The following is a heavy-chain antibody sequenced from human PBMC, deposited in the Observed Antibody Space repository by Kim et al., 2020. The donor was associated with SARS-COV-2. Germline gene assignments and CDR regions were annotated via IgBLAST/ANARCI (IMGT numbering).Heavy chain of an antibody. CDR2: ISYDGSNK. Sequence: GGSLRLSCAASGFTFSSYGMHWVRQAPGKGLEWVAVISYDGSNKYYADSVKGRFTISRDNSKNTLYLQMNSLRAEDTAVYYCAKAEQQLVKGDAFDIWGQGNGHRLF. CDR3: AKAEQQLVKGDAFDI. J-gene: IGHJ3*02. V-gene: IGHV3-30*18. D-gene: IGHD6-13*01. CDR1: GFTFSSYG.